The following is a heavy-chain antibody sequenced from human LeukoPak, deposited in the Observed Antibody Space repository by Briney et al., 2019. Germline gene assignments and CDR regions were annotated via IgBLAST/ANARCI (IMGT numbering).Heavy chain of an antibody. CDR1: GYRFSNYW. J-gene: IGHJ4*02. V-gene: IGHV5-51*01. D-gene: IGHD3-10*01. CDR2: IYPGDSDT. Sequence: GESLKISCKGSGYRFSNYWIGWVRQMPGQGLEWMGIIYPGDSDTRYSPSFQGQVTISADKSITTAYLQWSSLKASDTAMYYCARRGRWFGELIDYWGQGTLVTVSS. CDR3: ARRGRWFGELIDY.